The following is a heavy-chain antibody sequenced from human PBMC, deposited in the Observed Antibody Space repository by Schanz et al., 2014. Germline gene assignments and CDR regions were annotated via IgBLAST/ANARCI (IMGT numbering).Heavy chain of an antibody. CDR3: AKGRFGELSAFDI. J-gene: IGHJ3*02. Sequence: PGGSLRLSCAASGFTFTNYAMSWVRQAPGKGLEWVSLISDSGDTAYYADSVKGRFTISRDNFKGALYLQMSSLRAEDTAVYYCAKGRFGELSAFDIWGQGPMVTGSS. V-gene: IGHV3-23*01. CDR2: ISDSGDTA. D-gene: IGHD3-10*01. CDR1: GFTFTNYA.